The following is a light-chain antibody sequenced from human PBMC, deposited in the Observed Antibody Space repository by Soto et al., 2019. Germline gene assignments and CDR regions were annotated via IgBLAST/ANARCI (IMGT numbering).Light chain of an antibody. J-gene: IGKJ5*01. Sequence: DIHMTQSPTSLSASFGDRVSITFRASQSISIYLNWYQQKPGKALKFLIYAASSLQSGVPSRFSGSGSGTDFTLTISSLQPEDFATYYCQQSYSRPITFGQGTLLEVK. V-gene: IGKV1-39*01. CDR1: QSISIY. CDR3: QQSYSRPIT. CDR2: AAS.